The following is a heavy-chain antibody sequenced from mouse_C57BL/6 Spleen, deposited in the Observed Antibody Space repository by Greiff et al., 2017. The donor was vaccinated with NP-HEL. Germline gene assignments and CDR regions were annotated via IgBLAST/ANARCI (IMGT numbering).Heavy chain of an antibody. J-gene: IGHJ4*01. CDR2: IYPRDGST. D-gene: IGHD2-2*01. Sequence: VQLVESDAELVKPGASVKISCKVSGYTFTDHTIHWMKQRPEQGLEWIGYIYPRDGSTKYNEKFKGKATLTAEKSSSTAYMQLNSLTSEDSAVYFCARACLGLRREYAMDYWGQGTSVTVSS. CDR1: GYTFTDHT. V-gene: IGHV1-78*01. CDR3: ARACLGLRREYAMDY.